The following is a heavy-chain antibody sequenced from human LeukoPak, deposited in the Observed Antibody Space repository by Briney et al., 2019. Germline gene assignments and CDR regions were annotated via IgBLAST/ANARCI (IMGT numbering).Heavy chain of an antibody. V-gene: IGHV1-2*02. CDR3: ARGHCSGGGCYSDYFDY. J-gene: IGHJ4*02. CDR1: GYTFTGYY. CDR2: INPNSGGT. Sequence: GASVKVSCKASGYTFTGYYINWVRQAPGQGLEWMGWINPNSGGTNYAQKFQGRVTMTRDTSISTAYMELSRLRSDDTAVFYCARGHCSGGGCYSDYFDYWGQGTLVTVSS. D-gene: IGHD2-15*01.